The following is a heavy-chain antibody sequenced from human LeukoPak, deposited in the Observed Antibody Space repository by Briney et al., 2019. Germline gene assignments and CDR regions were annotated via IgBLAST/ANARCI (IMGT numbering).Heavy chain of an antibody. CDR1: GFPFSSYW. CDR3: TRVGYIDEGIDY. V-gene: IGHV3-7*04. Sequence: GGSLTLSCVAPGFPFSSYWMTWIRQAPGKGLEWVANIKQDGSKKSYVDSVKGRFTISRDNAKNSLYLQMNSLRAEDTAIYYCTRVGYIDEGIDYWGQGTLVTVSS. CDR2: IKQDGSKK. J-gene: IGHJ4*02. D-gene: IGHD5-24*01.